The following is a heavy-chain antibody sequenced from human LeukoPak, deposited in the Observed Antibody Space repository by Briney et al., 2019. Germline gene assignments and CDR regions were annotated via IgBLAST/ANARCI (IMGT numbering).Heavy chain of an antibody. CDR3: ASLTSNGYYYNGMDV. Sequence: SETLSLTCTVSGGSISSYYWSWIRQPPGEGLEWIGYIYYSGSTNYNPSLKRRVTISVDTSKNQFSLKLSSVTAADTAVYYCASLTSNGYYYNGMDVWGQGTTVTVSS. J-gene: IGHJ6*02. CDR1: GGSISSYY. CDR2: IYYSGST. D-gene: IGHD3-16*01. V-gene: IGHV4-59*01.